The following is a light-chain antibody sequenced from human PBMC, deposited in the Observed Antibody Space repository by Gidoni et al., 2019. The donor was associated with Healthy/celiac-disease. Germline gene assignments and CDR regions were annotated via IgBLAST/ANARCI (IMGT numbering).Light chain of an antibody. J-gene: IGKJ1*01. CDR3: QQRSNWPWT. CDR2: DAS. V-gene: IGKV3-11*01. Sequence: EIVLTQAPATLSLSPGERATLSCRASQSVSSYLAGYQQTPGQAPRLLIYDASNRATGIPARFSGSVSGTDFTLTISSLEPEDFAVYSCQQRSNWPWTFGQGTKVEIK. CDR1: QSVSSY.